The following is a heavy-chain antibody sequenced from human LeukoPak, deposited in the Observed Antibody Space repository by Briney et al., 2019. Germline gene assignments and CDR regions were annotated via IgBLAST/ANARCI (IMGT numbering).Heavy chain of an antibody. CDR1: GGSISSYY. CDR3: ASIAAAGVQSLDY. J-gene: IGHJ4*02. V-gene: IGHV4-59*01. CDR2: IYYSGST. Sequence: SETLSLTCTVSGGSISSYYWSWIRQPPGKGLEWIGYIYYSGSTNYNPSLKSRVTISVDTSKNQFSLKLSSVTAADTAVYYCASIAAAGVQSLDYWGQGTPVTVSS. D-gene: IGHD6-13*01.